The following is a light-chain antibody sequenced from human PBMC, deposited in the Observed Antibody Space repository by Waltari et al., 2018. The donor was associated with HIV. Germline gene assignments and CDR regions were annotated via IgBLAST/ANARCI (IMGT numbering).Light chain of an antibody. J-gene: IGLJ2*01. CDR1: SSDVGNYNL. V-gene: IGLV2-23*02. Sequence: QSALAQPASVSDSPGQSITISCPGTSSDVGNYNLVSWYQQHPGKVPKLLFYDVTKRPAGVSKRFYDSKSGNTASLTISGLQAEDEADYYCCSYAASRSVVFGGGTKLTVL. CDR3: CSYAASRSVV. CDR2: DVT.